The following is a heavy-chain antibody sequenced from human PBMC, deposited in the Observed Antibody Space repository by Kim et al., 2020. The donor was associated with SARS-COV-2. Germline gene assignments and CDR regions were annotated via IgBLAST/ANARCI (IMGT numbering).Heavy chain of an antibody. CDR2: IWPGDSQT. Sequence: GESLKISCEASGHTFTTYWIGWVRQMPGKGLEWMGIIWPGDSQTRYSPSFQGQVTISADKSITTAYLYWSSLKASHTAMYYCSTHHTTGTSSAFDIWGQGTMVTVSS. CDR3: STHHTTGTSSAFDI. J-gene: IGHJ3*02. CDR1: GHTFTTYW. V-gene: IGHV5-51*01. D-gene: IGHD1-1*01.